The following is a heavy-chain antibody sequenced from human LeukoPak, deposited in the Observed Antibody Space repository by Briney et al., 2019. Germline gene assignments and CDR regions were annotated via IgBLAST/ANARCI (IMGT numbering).Heavy chain of an antibody. J-gene: IGHJ4*02. CDR2: IYYSGST. D-gene: IGHD4-17*01. V-gene: IGHV4-59*08. Sequence: SETLSLTCTVSGGSISSYYWSWIRQPPGTGLEWIGYIYYSGSTNYNPSLKSRVTISVDTSKNQFSLKLSSVTAADTAVYYCARHLTTVTPFDYWGQGTLVTVSS. CDR3: ARHLTTVTPFDY. CDR1: GGSISSYY.